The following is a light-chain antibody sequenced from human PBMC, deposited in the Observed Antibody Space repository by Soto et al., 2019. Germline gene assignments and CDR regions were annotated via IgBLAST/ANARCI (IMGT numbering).Light chain of an antibody. CDR2: GAS. Sequence: ILLTQSPATLPVSPWERATLSCRASQSVGSNLAWFQQKPGQAPRLLIYGASSRATGIPDRFSGSGSGTDFTLTISRLEPEDFAVYYCQQYGSSPITFGQGTRLEIK. V-gene: IGKV3-20*01. CDR3: QQYGSSPIT. CDR1: QSVGSN. J-gene: IGKJ5*01.